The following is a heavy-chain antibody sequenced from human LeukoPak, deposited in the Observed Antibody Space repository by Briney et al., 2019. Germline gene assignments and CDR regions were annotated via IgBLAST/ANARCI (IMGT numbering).Heavy chain of an antibody. Sequence: SETLSLTCTVSGGSISTYYWSWIRQPSGEGLEWIGYISYSGSTDYNPSLKSRVTISVDTSKNQFSLKLNSVTAADTAVYYCARVLSGYYPWYFDLWGRGTLVTVTS. V-gene: IGHV4-59*01. CDR1: GGSISTYY. D-gene: IGHD3-22*01. CDR2: ISYSGST. J-gene: IGHJ2*01. CDR3: ARVLSGYYPWYFDL.